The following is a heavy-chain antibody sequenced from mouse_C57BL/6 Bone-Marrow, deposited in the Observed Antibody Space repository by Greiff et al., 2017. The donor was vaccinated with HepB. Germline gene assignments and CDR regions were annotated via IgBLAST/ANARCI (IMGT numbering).Heavy chain of an antibody. CDR3: AGDRLGVGNFDV. CDR2: ITHSGET. D-gene: IGHD1-3*01. Sequence: VQLQQSGPGLVKPSQSLFLTCSITGFPITSGYYWIWIRQSPGKPLEWMGYITHSGETFYNPSLQSPISITRETSKNQFFLQLNSVTTEDTAMYYCAGDRLGVGNFDVWGTGTTVTVSS. CDR1: GFPITSGYY. J-gene: IGHJ1*03. V-gene: IGHV12-3*01.